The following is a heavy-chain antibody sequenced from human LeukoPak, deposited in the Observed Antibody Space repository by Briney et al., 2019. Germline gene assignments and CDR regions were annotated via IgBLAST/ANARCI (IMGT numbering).Heavy chain of an antibody. CDR2: IPGIGDNT. V-gene: IGHV3-23*01. Sequence: GGSLRLSCAASGFTFSSYAMSWVRQAPGKGLEWVSGIPGIGDNTYYADSVKGRFTTSRDNSKNTLYLQMNSLRAEDTAVYYCAKEGVQAPTDWYFDLWGRGTLVTVSS. CDR3: AKEGVQAPTDWYFDL. CDR1: GFTFSSYA. D-gene: IGHD1-26*01. J-gene: IGHJ2*01.